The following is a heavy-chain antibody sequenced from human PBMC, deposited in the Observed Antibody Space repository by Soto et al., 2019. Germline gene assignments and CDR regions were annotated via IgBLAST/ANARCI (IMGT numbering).Heavy chain of an antibody. CDR2: IKRKIDGEKT. J-gene: IGHJ6*02. CDR3: TTGSVEGV. Sequence: EVQVVESGGGLVKPGGLLRRYCAASGFSFSNAWMNWVRQAPGKGLEWVGRIKRKIDGEKTDYAAPVKGRFTISRDDSKNTLSPQMNSLKADDTAVYYCTTGSVEGVWGQGTTVTVSS. CDR1: GFSFSNAW. V-gene: IGHV3-15*07.